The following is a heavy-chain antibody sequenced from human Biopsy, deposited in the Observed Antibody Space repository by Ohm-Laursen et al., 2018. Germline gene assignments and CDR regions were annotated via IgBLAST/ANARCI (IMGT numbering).Heavy chain of an antibody. CDR2: IFYSGIT. CDR3: ARTPRDSFWSGSYKRGLWFDP. J-gene: IGHJ5*02. D-gene: IGHD3-3*01. Sequence: SQTLSLTCTVSGGSVSSNVAYWAWIRQPPGKGLESIGSIFYSGITYYNPSLQSRVTMSVDTSKNRFSLQVNSVTAADTAVYYCARTPRDSFWSGSYKRGLWFDPWGQGTLVIVSS. CDR1: GGSVSSNVAY. V-gene: IGHV4-39*07.